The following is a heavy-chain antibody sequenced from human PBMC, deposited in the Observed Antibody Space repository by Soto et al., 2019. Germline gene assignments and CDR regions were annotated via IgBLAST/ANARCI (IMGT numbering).Heavy chain of an antibody. D-gene: IGHD3-16*01. CDR1: GLTFSSYA. J-gene: IGHJ4*02. Sequence: GVLRLSCAASGLTFSSYARSWVRQAPGKGLEWVSAISGSGGSTYYADSVKGRFTISRDNSKNTLYLQMNSLRAEDTAVYYCAKDGGREKPFGHWGQGTLVTVSS. V-gene: IGHV3-23*01. CDR3: AKDGGREKPFGH. CDR2: ISGSGGST.